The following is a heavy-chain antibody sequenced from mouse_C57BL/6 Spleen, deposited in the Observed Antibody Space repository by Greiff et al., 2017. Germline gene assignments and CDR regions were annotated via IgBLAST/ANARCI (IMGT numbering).Heavy chain of an antibody. V-gene: IGHV10-3*01. CDR1: GFTFNTYA. CDR2: IRSKSSNYAT. Sequence: EVQGVESGGGLVQPKGSLKLSCAASGFTFNTYAMHWVRQAPGKGLEWVARIRSKSSNYATYYADSVKDRFTISRDDSQSMLYLQMNNLKTEDTAMYYCVREWGTTVVEGYWYFDVWGTGTTVTVSS. CDR3: VREWGTTVVEGYWYFDV. D-gene: IGHD1-1*01. J-gene: IGHJ1*03.